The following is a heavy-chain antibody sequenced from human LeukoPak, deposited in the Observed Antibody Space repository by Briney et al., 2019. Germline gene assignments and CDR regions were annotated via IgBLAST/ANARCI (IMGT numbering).Heavy chain of an antibody. J-gene: IGHJ4*02. D-gene: IGHD3-22*01. V-gene: IGHV3-53*01. Sequence: GGSLRLSCVASGFTFSSRDWMTWVRQAPGKGLEWVSIIYSDGRSFFADSVKGRFTISRDTSKNTLYLQMNSLRAEDTAVYYCASGIVEGGYFSGPVEYWGQGILVTVSS. CDR2: IYSDGRS. CDR1: GFTFSSRDW. CDR3: ASGIVEGGYFSGPVEY.